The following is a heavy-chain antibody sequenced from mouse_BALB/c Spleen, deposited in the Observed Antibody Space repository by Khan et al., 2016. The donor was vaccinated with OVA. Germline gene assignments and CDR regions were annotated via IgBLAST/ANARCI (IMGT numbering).Heavy chain of an antibody. CDR1: GDSITSGF. CDR2: VTYSGNT. CDR3: ARSYGSWTMDY. Sequence: VQLKQSGPSLVKPSQTLSLTCSVTGDSITSGFWNWIRKFPGNKFEYMGYVTYSGNTYYNPSLKSRISITRYTSKSQYYLQLNSVTTEDTATYFCARSYGSWTMDYWGQGTSVTVSS. J-gene: IGHJ4*01. D-gene: IGHD1-1*01. V-gene: IGHV3-8*02.